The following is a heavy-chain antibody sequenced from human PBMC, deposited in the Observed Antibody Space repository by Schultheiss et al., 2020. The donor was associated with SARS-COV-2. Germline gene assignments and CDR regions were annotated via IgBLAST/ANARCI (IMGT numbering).Heavy chain of an antibody. V-gene: IGHV1-2*02. CDR3: ARDMTGYSSGWYDY. CDR1: GGTFSSYA. Sequence: ASVKVSCKASGGTFSSYAISWVRQAPGQGLEWMGWINPNSGGTNYAQKFQGRVTMTRDTSISTAYMELSRLRSDDTAVYYCARDMTGYSSGWYDYWGQGTLVTVSS. J-gene: IGHJ4*02. CDR2: INPNSGGT. D-gene: IGHD6-19*01.